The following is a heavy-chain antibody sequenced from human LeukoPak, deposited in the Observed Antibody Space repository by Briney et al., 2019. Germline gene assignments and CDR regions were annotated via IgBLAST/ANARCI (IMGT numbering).Heavy chain of an antibody. CDR3: AAGSGAKDY. CDR2: IKQDGSEK. V-gene: IGHV3-7*03. D-gene: IGHD3-10*01. Sequence: GGSLRLSCAASGFTFSSYRMSWVRQAPGKGLEWVANIKQDGSEKYYVDSVKGRFTISRDNSKNSLYLQMNSLRAEDTAVYYCAAGSGAKDYWGQGNLVTVSS. CDR1: GFTFSSYR. J-gene: IGHJ4*02.